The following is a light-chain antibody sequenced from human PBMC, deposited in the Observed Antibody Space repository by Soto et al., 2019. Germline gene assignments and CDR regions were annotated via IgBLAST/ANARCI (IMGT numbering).Light chain of an antibody. CDR1: SSDVGGFNY. Sequence: QSALTQPASVSGSPGQSITISCTGTSSDVGGFNYVSWYQQHPGKAPKPMIYEVTNRPSGVSNRFSGSKSGNTASLTVSGLQGEDEADYYCTSYTSSSTLVFGGGTKLTVL. J-gene: IGLJ2*01. V-gene: IGLV2-14*01. CDR2: EVT. CDR3: TSYTSSSTLV.